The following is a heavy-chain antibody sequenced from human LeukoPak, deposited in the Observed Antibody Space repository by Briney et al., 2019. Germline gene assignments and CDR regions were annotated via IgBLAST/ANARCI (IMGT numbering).Heavy chain of an antibody. J-gene: IGHJ3*02. Sequence: SETLSLTCTVSGYSISSGYYWGWIRQPPGKGLEWIGSIYHSGSTYYNPSLKSRVTISVDTSKNQFSLKLSSVTAADTAVYYCARDTRGQTAFDIWGQGTMVTVSS. CDR2: IYHSGST. V-gene: IGHV4-38-2*02. CDR1: GYSISSGYY. D-gene: IGHD3-10*01. CDR3: ARDTRGQTAFDI.